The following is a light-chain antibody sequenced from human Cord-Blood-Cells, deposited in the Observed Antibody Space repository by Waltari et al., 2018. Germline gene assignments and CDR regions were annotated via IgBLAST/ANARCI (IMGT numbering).Light chain of an antibody. J-gene: IGLJ3*02. CDR1: SSDVGGYNY. CDR3: SSYTSSSTYWV. CDR2: DVS. Sequence: QSALTQPASVSGSPGQSITISCTGTSSDVGGYNYVSWYQQHPGKAPKLMIYDVSKRPSGVSNRFSVSKSGNTASLTISGLQAEDEADYYCSSYTSSSTYWVFGGGTKLTVL. V-gene: IGLV2-14*01.